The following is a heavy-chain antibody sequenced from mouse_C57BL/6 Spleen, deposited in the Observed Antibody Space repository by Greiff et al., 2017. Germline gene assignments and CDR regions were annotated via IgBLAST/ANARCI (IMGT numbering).Heavy chain of an antibody. D-gene: IGHD1-1*01. V-gene: IGHV1-19*01. CDR3: ARGYYGSSPYWYFDV. Sequence: VQLQQSGPVLVKPGASVKMSCKASGYTFTDYYMNWVKQSHGKSLEWIGVINPYNGGTSYNQKFKGKATLTVDKSSSTAYMELNSLTSEDSAVYYCARGYYGSSPYWYFDVWGTGTTVTVSS. J-gene: IGHJ1*03. CDR2: INPYNGGT. CDR1: GYTFTDYY.